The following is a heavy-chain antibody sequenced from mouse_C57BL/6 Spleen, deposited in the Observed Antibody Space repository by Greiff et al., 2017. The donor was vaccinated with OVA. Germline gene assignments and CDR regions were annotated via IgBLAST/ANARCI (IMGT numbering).Heavy chain of an antibody. D-gene: IGHD3-2*02. CDR3: ARDPRDSSGCLFDY. Sequence: ESGPGLVKPSQSLSLTCSVTGYSITSGYYWNWIRQFPGNKLEWMGYISYDGSNNYNPSLKNRISITRDTSKNQFFLKLNSVTTEDTATYYCARDPRDSSGCLFDYWGQGTTLTVSS. V-gene: IGHV3-6*01. CDR2: ISYDGSN. J-gene: IGHJ2*01. CDR1: GYSITSGYY.